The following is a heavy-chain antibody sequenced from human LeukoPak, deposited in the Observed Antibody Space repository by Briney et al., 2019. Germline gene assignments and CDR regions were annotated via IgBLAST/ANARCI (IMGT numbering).Heavy chain of an antibody. D-gene: IGHD6-13*01. CDR2: VSGSGGST. J-gene: IGHJ4*02. V-gene: IGHV3-23*01. CDR3: AKDFYSSTSGGFDY. Sequence: PGGSLRLSCAASGFTFSFYAMSWVRQAPGKGLEWVSAVSGSGGSTYYADSVKGRFTISRDNSKNTLYLQMNSLRAEDTAVYCCAKDFYSSTSGGFDYWGQGTLVTVSS. CDR1: GFTFSFYA.